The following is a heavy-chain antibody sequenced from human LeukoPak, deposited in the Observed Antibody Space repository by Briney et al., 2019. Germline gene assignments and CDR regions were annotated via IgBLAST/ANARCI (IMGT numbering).Heavy chain of an antibody. Sequence: GGSLRLSCAASGFTFSSYSMNWVRQAPGKGLEWVSSISSSSSYIYYADSVKGRFTISRDNAKNSLYLQMNSLRAEDTAVCYCATPGEAVAGIFEYWGQGTLVTVSS. V-gene: IGHV3-21*01. D-gene: IGHD6-19*01. CDR3: ATPGEAVAGIFEY. CDR1: GFTFSSYS. CDR2: ISSSSSYI. J-gene: IGHJ4*02.